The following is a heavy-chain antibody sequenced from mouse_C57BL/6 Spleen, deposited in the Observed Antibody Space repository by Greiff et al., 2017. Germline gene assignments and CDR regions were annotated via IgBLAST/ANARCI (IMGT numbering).Heavy chain of an antibody. D-gene: IGHD1-1*01. CDR1: GYTFTDYY. Sequence: QVQLQQSGAELVRPGASVKLSCKASGYTFTDYYINWVKQRPGQGLEWIARIYPGSGNTYYNEKFKGKATLTAEKSSSTAYMQRSSLTSEDAAVSFCARCYYGSSYYAMDYWGQGTAVTVSS. J-gene: IGHJ4*01. V-gene: IGHV1-76*01. CDR3: ARCYYGSSYYAMDY. CDR2: IYPGSGNT.